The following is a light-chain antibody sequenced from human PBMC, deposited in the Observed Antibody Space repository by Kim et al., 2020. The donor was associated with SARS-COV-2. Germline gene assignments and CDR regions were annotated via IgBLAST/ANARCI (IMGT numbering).Light chain of an antibody. Sequence: DIQLTQSPAFLSASVGDRVTITCRASEDVGNSLAWYQQKPGKAPKLLIYAASTLQSGVPSRFSGDLYGTQFTLTISSLQPEDFATYYCLHFKNYPLTFGGGTKVDIK. V-gene: IGKV1-9*01. CDR2: AAS. CDR3: LHFKNYPLT. CDR1: EDVGNS. J-gene: IGKJ4*01.